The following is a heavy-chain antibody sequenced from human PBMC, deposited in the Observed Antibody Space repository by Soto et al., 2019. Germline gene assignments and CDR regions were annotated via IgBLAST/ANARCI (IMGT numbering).Heavy chain of an antibody. J-gene: IGHJ6*02. CDR3: AKGMAPQYYDVLTGYYYAMDV. Sequence: VEWVSGISWNSGSIGYAGSVRGRFTISRDNAKNSLFLQMNSLRAEDTAFYYCAKGMAPQYYDVLTGYYYAMDVWGQGTTVTVSS. V-gene: IGHV3-9*01. CDR2: ISWNSGSI. D-gene: IGHD3-9*01.